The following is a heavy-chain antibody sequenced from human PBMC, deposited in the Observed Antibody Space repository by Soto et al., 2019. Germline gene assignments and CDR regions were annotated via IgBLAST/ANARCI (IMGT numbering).Heavy chain of an antibody. D-gene: IGHD2-2*01. CDR2: ISYDGSNK. CDR1: GFTFSSYG. V-gene: IGHV3-30*18. Sequence: GGSLRLSCAASGFTFSSYGMHWVRQAPGKGLEWVAVISYDGSNKYYADSVKGRFTISRDNSKNTLYLQMNSLRAEDTAVYYCAKDTVDCSSTSCYQQYYYYYYMDVWGKGTTVTVSS. J-gene: IGHJ6*03. CDR3: AKDTVDCSSTSCYQQYYYYYYMDV.